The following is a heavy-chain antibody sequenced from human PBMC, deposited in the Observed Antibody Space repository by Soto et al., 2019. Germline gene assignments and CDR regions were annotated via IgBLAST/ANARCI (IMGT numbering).Heavy chain of an antibody. V-gene: IGHV3-48*01. CDR2: ISSSSSTI. Sequence: GGSLRLSCAASGFTFSSYSMNWVRQAPGKGLEWVSYISSSSSTIYYADSVKGRFTIFRDNSKNTLYLQMNSLRAEDTAVYYCARRSSGWYFDYWGQGTLVTVSS. D-gene: IGHD6-19*01. CDR3: ARRSSGWYFDY. CDR1: GFTFSSYS. J-gene: IGHJ4*02.